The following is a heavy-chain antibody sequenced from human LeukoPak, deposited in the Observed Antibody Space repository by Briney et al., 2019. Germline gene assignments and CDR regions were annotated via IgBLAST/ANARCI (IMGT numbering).Heavy chain of an antibody. V-gene: IGHV4-59*08. CDR3: ARHDASGSSP. J-gene: IGHJ5*02. CDR2: FYNSGST. Sequence: SETLSLTCTVSGDSISSHYWNWIRQPPGKGLEWIGYFYNSGSTKYNPSLKSRVTISVDTSKNQFSLKLSSVTAADTAVYYCARHDASGSSPWGQGTLVTVSS. D-gene: IGHD3-10*01. CDR1: GDSISSHY.